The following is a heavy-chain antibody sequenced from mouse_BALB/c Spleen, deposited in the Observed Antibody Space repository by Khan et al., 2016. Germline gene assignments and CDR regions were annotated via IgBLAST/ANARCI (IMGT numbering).Heavy chain of an antibody. CDR1: GYSFTGYY. Sequence: VQLKESGPDLVKPGASVKISCKASGYSFTGYYIYWVKQSHGKSLEWIGRVNPNNGGTSYNQKFKGKAVLTIDKSSTTAYMELRSLTSEDSAIYYCLRDAMDYWGQGTSVTGSS. D-gene: IGHD1-1*01. V-gene: IGHV1-26*01. J-gene: IGHJ4*01. CDR3: LRDAMDY. CDR2: VNPNNGGT.